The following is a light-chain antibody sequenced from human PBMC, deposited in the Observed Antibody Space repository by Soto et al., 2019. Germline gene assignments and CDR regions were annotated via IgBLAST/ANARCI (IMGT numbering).Light chain of an antibody. CDR1: QSVSSS. CDR3: QHYNNGPA. J-gene: IGKJ1*01. Sequence: EIVMTQSPATLSVSPGERATLSCRASQSVSSSLAWYQQKPGQAPRLLIYDASTRATGIPARFSGSGSGTEFTLTISSLQFEDFAVYYCQHYNNGPAFGQGTKVEIK. CDR2: DAS. V-gene: IGKV3-15*01.